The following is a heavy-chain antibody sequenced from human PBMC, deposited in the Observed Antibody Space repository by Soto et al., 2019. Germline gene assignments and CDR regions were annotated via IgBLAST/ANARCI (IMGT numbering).Heavy chain of an antibody. V-gene: IGHV1-69*13. D-gene: IGHD6-6*01. J-gene: IGHJ2*01. Sequence: SVKVSCKASGGTFSSYAISWVRQAPGQGLEWMGGIIPIFGTANYAQKFQGRVTITADESTSTAYMELSSLRSEDTAVYYCARSPSIAARPGWYFDLWGRGTLVTVSS. CDR1: GGTFSSYA. CDR2: IIPIFGTA. CDR3: ARSPSIAARPGWYFDL.